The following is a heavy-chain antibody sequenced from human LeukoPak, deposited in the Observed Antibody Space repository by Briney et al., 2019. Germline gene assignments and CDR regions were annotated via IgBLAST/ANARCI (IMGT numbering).Heavy chain of an antibody. Sequence: GEALRLSRVASGFSLYFYDMSWLPPAPGRGFESVSGISSSGPDTYYADYVKGRFSSSRANSKNTLLLQTHGLRAEDSAIYACVRSIRAPDFWGQGTLVTVSS. CDR3: VRSIRAPDF. V-gene: IGHV3-23*01. D-gene: IGHD6-6*01. CDR2: ISSSGPDT. J-gene: IGHJ4*02. CDR1: GFSLYFYD.